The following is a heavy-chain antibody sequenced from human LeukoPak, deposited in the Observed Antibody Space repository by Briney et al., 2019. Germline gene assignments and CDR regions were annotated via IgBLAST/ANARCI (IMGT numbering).Heavy chain of an antibody. D-gene: IGHD5-24*01. CDR3: AREVDDGYNSRSLDY. J-gene: IGHJ4*02. V-gene: IGHV4-59*01. CDR2: IYYSGST. Sequence: ETLSLTCTVSGGPISSYYWSWIRQPPGKGLEWIGYIYYSGSTNYNPSLKSRATISVDTSKNQFSLKLSSVTAADTAIYYCAREVDDGYNSRSLDYWGQGTLVTVSS. CDR1: GGPISSYY.